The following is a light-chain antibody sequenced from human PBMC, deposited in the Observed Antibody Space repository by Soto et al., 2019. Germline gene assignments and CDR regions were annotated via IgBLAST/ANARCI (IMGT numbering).Light chain of an antibody. V-gene: IGLV1-51*02. Sequence: QSALTQPPSVSAAPGQKVTVSCSGSGSNIENNFVSWCRQLPGTAPKLLIYENNRRPSGIPDRFSGSKSGTSATLDIAGLETGDEADYYCATWDTSLSAGVFGPGTKVTVL. CDR2: ENN. J-gene: IGLJ1*01. CDR1: GSNIENNF. CDR3: ATWDTSLSAGV.